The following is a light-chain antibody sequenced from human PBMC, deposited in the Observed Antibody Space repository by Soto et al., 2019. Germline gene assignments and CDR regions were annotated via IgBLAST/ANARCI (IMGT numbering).Light chain of an antibody. V-gene: IGKV3-20*01. CDR1: QSVASHF. Sequence: EIVLTQSPGTLSLSPGERATLSCRASQSVASHFLAWYQQTPGQAPRLLIYAAFTRATGIPDRFSGSGSGTDFTLTISRLEPEDFAVYYCQLYGGSPIRYTFGQGTRLDIK. CDR2: AAF. J-gene: IGKJ2*01. CDR3: QLYGGSPIRYT.